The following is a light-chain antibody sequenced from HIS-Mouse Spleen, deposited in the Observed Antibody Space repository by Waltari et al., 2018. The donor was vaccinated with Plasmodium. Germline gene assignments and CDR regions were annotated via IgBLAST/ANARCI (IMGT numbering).Light chain of an antibody. CDR1: ALPKKY. CDR3: YSTDSSGNHRV. V-gene: IGLV3-10*01. Sequence: SYELNQPPSVSVSPGQTARITCSGDALPKKYAYWYQQKSGQAPVLVIYEDSKRPSGIPERFAGSSSGTMATLTISGAQVEDEADYYCYSTDSSGNHRVFGGGTKLTVL. CDR2: EDS. J-gene: IGLJ3*02.